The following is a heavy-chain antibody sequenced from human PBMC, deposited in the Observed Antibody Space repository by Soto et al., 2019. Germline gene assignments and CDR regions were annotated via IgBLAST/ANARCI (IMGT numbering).Heavy chain of an antibody. CDR3: ARVAAAGMVRYYYYMDV. V-gene: IGHV3-11*01. CDR2: ISSSGSTI. CDR1: GFTFSDYY. Sequence: GGSLRLSCAASGFTFSDYYMSWIRQAPGKGLEWVSYISSSGSTIYYADSVKGRFTISRDNAKNSLYLQMNSLRAEDTAVYYCARVAAAGMVRYYYYMDVWGKGTTVTVSS. D-gene: IGHD6-13*01. J-gene: IGHJ6*03.